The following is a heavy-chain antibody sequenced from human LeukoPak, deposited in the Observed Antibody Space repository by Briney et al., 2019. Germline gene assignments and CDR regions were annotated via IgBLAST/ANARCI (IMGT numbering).Heavy chain of an antibody. Sequence: GGSLRLSCAASGFTFSSYAMSWVRQAPGKGLEWVSAISGSGGSTYYADSVKGRFTISRDNPKNTLYLQMNSLRAEDTAVYYCARPPTDDYGDYVGDYWGQGTLVTVSS. CDR3: ARPPTDDYGDYVGDY. V-gene: IGHV3-23*01. D-gene: IGHD4-17*01. CDR1: GFTFSSYA. CDR2: ISGSGGST. J-gene: IGHJ4*02.